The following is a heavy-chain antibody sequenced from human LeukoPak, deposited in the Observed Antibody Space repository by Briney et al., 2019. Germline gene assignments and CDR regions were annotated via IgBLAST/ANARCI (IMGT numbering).Heavy chain of an antibody. Sequence: ASVKVSCKASGYTFTRYFIHWVRQAPGQGLEWMGIINPSDGSTSYTLKFQGRVTMTRDTSTSTVYMELSSLRSEDTAVYYCARGLAWSSYFDYWGQGTLVTVSS. D-gene: IGHD3-3*01. CDR1: GYTFTRYF. CDR2: INPSDGST. J-gene: IGHJ4*02. V-gene: IGHV1-46*01. CDR3: ARGLAWSSYFDY.